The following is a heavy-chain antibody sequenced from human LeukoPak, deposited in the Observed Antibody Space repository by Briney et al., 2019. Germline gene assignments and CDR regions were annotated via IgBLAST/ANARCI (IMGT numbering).Heavy chain of an antibody. V-gene: IGHV3-15*01. CDR2: IKSKTNGGEAT. J-gene: IGHJ3*01. D-gene: IGHD1-26*01. CDR1: GFSFSHTW. CDR3: ATDRIVGASAFDV. Sequence: PGGSLRLSCAGSGFSFSHTWMKWVRQAPGKGLEYIGRIKSKTNGGEATEYAAAVTGRFFISRDDSASTLYLHLNSLKTEDTAVYYCATDRIVGASAFDVWGQGTMVTVSS.